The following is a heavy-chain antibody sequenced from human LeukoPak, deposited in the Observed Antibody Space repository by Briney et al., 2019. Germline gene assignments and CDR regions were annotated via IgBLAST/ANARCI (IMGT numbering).Heavy chain of an antibody. CDR2: ISSSGSTI. Sequence: GGSLRLSCAASEFTISTYSMNWVRQAPGKGLEWVSYISSSGSTIYYADSVKGRFTISRDNAKNSLYLQMNSLRAEDTAVYYCAELGITMIGGVWGKGTTVTISS. CDR3: AELGITMIGGV. CDR1: EFTISTYS. V-gene: IGHV3-48*04. J-gene: IGHJ6*04. D-gene: IGHD3-10*02.